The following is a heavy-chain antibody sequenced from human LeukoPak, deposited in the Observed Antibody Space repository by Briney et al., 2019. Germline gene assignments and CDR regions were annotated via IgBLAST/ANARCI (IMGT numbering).Heavy chain of an antibody. CDR2: ISYDGSNK. Sequence: PGRSLRLSCAASGFTFSSYGMHWVRQAPGKGLEWVAVISYDGSNKYYADSVKGRFTISRDNSKNTLYLQMNSLRLEDTAVYYCAKESDDFDVWGQGTMVTVSS. CDR1: GFTFSSYG. V-gene: IGHV3-30*18. J-gene: IGHJ3*01. CDR3: AKESDDFDV.